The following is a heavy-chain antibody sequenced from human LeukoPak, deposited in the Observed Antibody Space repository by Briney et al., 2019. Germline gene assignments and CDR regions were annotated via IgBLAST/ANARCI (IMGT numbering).Heavy chain of an antibody. J-gene: IGHJ4*02. D-gene: IGHD3-10*01. Sequence: GGSLRLSWSTSGFTLSSHSMNWVRQAPGKGLEWVSSISIRSNYILYGDSVKGRFTISRDNAKNSVYLQMTSLRVEDTAVYYCARNPSYGSGSIAFFDFWGQGTLVTVSS. V-gene: IGHV3-21*01. CDR2: ISIRSNYI. CDR1: GFTLSSHS. CDR3: ARNPSYGSGSIAFFDF.